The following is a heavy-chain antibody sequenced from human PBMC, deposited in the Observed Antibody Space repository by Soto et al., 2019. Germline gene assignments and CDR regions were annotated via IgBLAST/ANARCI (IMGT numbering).Heavy chain of an antibody. CDR1: GASISGFY. D-gene: IGHD1-1*01. CDR3: VRDGTKTLRDWFDH. CDR2: IYATGTT. V-gene: IGHV4-4*07. J-gene: IGHJ5*02. Sequence: PXETLSPTVAVAGASISGFYWSWIRKSAGKGLAWIGRIYATGTTDYNPSLKSRVMMSVDTSKKQFSLKLRSVTAADTGVYYCVRDGTKTLRDWFDHWGQGHSVTVSS.